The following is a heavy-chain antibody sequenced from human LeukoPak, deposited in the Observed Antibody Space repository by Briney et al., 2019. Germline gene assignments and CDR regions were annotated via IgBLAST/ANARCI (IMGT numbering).Heavy chain of an antibody. CDR1: GYTFTSYY. V-gene: IGHV1-46*01. D-gene: IGHD3-10*01. J-gene: IGHJ6*02. CDR2: INPSGGST. Sequence: ASVKVSCKASGYTFTSYYMHWVRQAPGQGLEWMGIINPSGGSTSYAQKFQGRVTMTRDTSTSTAYMELRSLRSDDTAVYYCVREVSMVRGVITFYHYNGMDVWGQGTAVTVSS. CDR3: VREVSMVRGVITFYHYNGMDV.